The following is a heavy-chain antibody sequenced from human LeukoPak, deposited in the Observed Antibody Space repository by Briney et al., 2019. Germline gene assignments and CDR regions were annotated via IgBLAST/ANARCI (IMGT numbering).Heavy chain of an antibody. D-gene: IGHD3-10*01. J-gene: IGHJ6*03. CDR1: GGSISSYY. CDR2: IYYSGRT. CDR3: ARVFDSGSQAYFYYMDV. V-gene: IGHV4-59*01. Sequence: SETLSLTCSVSGGSISSYYWSWIRQPPGKGLEWIGYIYYSGRTSYNPSLKSRVTISVDTSKNQFSLKVSSVTAADTAVYYCARVFDSGSQAYFYYMDVWGKGTTVTIFS.